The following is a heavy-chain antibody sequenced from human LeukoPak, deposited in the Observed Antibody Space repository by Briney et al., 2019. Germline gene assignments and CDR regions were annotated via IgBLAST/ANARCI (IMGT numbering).Heavy chain of an antibody. Sequence: TSETLSLTCAVYGGSFSGYYWSWIRQPPGKGLEWIGEINHSGSTNYNPSLKSRVTISVDTSKNQFSLKLRSVTAADTAVYYCARDDCSGGSCYVAYWGQGTLVTVSS. V-gene: IGHV4-34*01. CDR3: ARDDCSGGSCYVAY. J-gene: IGHJ4*02. D-gene: IGHD2-15*01. CDR2: INHSGST. CDR1: GGSFSGYY.